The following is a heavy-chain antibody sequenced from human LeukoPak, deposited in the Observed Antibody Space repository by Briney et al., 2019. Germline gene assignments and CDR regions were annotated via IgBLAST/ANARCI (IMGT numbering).Heavy chain of an antibody. CDR1: GGSISSSSYY. CDR2: TYYSGST. CDR3: ARGRIYSGSYYRYYFDY. V-gene: IGHV4-61*05. Sequence: SETLSLTCSVSGGSISSSSYYWSWIRQPPGKGLEWIGYTYYSGSTNYNPSLKSRVTISVDTSKNQFSLKLSSVTAADTAVYYCARGRIYSGSYYRYYFDYWGQGTLVTVSS. J-gene: IGHJ4*02. D-gene: IGHD1-26*01.